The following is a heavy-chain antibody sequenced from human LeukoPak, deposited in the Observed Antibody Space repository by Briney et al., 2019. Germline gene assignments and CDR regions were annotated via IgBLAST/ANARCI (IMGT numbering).Heavy chain of an antibody. Sequence: GRSLRLSCAASGFTFSSYGMHCVRQAPGKGLEWVAVIWYDGSNKYYADSVKGGFTISRDNSKNTLYLQMNSLRAEDTAVYYCARELPLTTVTTGIDYWGQGTLVTVSS. CDR1: GFTFSSYG. CDR2: IWYDGSNK. V-gene: IGHV3-33*01. CDR3: ARELPLTTVTTGIDY. D-gene: IGHD4-11*01. J-gene: IGHJ4*02.